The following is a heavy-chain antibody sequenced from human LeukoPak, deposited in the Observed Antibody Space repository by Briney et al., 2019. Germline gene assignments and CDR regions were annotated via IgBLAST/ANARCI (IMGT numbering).Heavy chain of an antibody. CDR1: GGSISTYY. J-gene: IGHJ6*02. CDR3: AREDPQTTVPEGMDV. D-gene: IGHD4-17*01. V-gene: IGHV4-59*01. Sequence: SETLSLTCTVSGGSISTYYWSWIRQPPGKRLEWIGYILYTGNTNYNPSLKSRVTMSVDTSKNQSSLKLSSVTAADTAVYYCAREDPQTTVPEGMDVWGPGTTVTVSS. CDR2: ILYTGNT.